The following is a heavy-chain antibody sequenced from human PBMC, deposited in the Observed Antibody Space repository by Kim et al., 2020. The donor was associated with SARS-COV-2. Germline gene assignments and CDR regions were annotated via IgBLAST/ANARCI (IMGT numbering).Heavy chain of an antibody. J-gene: IGHJ5*02. CDR1: GFTFRSYW. CDR3: ARAGYCTSTNCYNWFDL. Sequence: GGSLRLSCAASGFTFRSYWMNWVRQTPGKGLVWVARINSDENITRYADSVKGRFTISRDNAKNTLYLQMDSLRADDTAVYYCARAGYCTSTNCYNWFDLWGQGTLVTVSS. V-gene: IGHV3-74*01. CDR2: INSDENIT. D-gene: IGHD2-2*01.